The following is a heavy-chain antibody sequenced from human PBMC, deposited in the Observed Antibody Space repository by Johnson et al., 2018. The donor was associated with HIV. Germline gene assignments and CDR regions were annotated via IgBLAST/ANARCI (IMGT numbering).Heavy chain of an antibody. CDR3: AKGRYSSSWYLAGAFDI. V-gene: IGHV3-66*01. Sequence: VQLVESGGGVVQPGRSLRLSCAASGFSVSSNYMTWVRQGPGKGLEWVSVINSGGSTYYADSVKGQFTISRDNSNNTLYLQMNSLRAEDTAIYYCAKGRYSSSWYLAGAFDIWGQGTMVTVSS. J-gene: IGHJ3*02. D-gene: IGHD6-13*01. CDR2: INSGGST. CDR1: GFSVSSNY.